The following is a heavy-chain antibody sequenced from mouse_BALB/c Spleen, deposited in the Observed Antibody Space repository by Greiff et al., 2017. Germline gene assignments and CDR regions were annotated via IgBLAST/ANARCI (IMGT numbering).Heavy chain of an antibody. Sequence: VQLQQSGPELEKPGASVKISCKASGYSFTGYNMNWVKQSNGKSLEWIGNIDPYYGGTSYNQKFKGKATLTVDKSSSTAYMQLKSLTSEDSAVYYCAREVYYYGSSYGGAMDYWGQGTSVTVSS. J-gene: IGHJ4*01. CDR1: GYSFTGYN. V-gene: IGHV1-39*01. D-gene: IGHD1-1*01. CDR3: AREVYYYGSSYGGAMDY. CDR2: IDPYYGGT.